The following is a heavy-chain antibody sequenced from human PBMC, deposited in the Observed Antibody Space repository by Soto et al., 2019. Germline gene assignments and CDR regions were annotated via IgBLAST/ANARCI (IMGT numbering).Heavy chain of an antibody. J-gene: IGHJ4*02. V-gene: IGHV2-5*02. CDR2: IYWDDDK. CDR1: AFSLSTRGVA. D-gene: IGHD5-12*01. Sequence: QITLKESGPTLVKPTQTLTLTCTFSAFSLSTRGVAVGWIRQPPGKALEWLALIYWDDDKRYSPSLKSRLTITKDTSKNQVVLTMTNMDPVDTVTYYCALRKIGYNYFDYWPQGTLLTVSS. CDR3: ALRKIGYNYFDY.